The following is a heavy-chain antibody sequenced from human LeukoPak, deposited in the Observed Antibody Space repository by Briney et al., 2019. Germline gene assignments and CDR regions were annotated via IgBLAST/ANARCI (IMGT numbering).Heavy chain of an antibody. V-gene: IGHV3-30-3*01. J-gene: IGHJ5*02. CDR3: ARDSGFNWFDP. Sequence: PGRSLRLSCAASGFTFSSYAMHWVRQAPGKGLEWVAVISYDGSNKYYADSVKGRFTISRDNSKNTLYLQMNSLRAEDTAVYYCARDSGFNWFDPWGQGTLVTVSS. CDR1: GFTFSSYA. CDR2: ISYDGSNK. D-gene: IGHD3-22*01.